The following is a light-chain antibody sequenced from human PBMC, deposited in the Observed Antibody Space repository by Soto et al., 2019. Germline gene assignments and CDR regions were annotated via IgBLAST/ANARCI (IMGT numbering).Light chain of an antibody. CDR1: SSDVGGYNY. J-gene: IGLJ2*01. V-gene: IGLV2-14*01. CDR3: SSYTSSSPLV. Sequence: QSVLTQPASVSGSPGQSITISCTGTSSDVGGYNYVSWYQQHPGKAPKLMIYDVSNRPSGVSNRFSGSKSGNTASLTISGIEAEDEADYYCSSYTSSSPLVFGRGTQLTVL. CDR2: DVS.